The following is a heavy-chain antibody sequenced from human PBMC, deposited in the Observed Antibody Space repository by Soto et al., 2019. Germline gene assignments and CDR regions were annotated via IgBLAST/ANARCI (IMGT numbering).Heavy chain of an antibody. D-gene: IGHD5-12*01. J-gene: IGHJ4*02. Sequence: SETLSLTCTVSGGSISSFYWSWIPQPPGKGLEWIGYTYYSGSTNYEPSLKSRVTMPIDMSKNHFSLKLSSVSATDTAVYYCARLRYFFSGYVYFDYWGQGTLVTVSS. CDR2: TYYSGST. CDR1: GGSISSFY. CDR3: ARLRYFFSGYVYFDY. V-gene: IGHV4-59*08.